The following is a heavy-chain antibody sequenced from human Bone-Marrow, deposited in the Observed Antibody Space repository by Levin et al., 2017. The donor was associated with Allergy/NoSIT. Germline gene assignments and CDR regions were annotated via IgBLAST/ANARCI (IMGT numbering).Heavy chain of an antibody. J-gene: IGHJ4*02. CDR3: ARVGSMGEGASAAILAPDY. CDR1: GGSFSGYY. D-gene: IGHD2-2*02. V-gene: IGHV4-34*01. CDR2: INHRGST. Sequence: PSETLSLTCAVYGGSFSGYYWSWIRQPPGKGLEWIGEINHRGSTSYNPSLRSRVTISIDTSKNQFSLKLTSVTAADTAVYYCARVGSMGEGASAAILAPDYWGQGTLVTVSS.